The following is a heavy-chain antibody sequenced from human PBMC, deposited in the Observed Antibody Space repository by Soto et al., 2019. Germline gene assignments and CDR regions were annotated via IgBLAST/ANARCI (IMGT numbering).Heavy chain of an antibody. J-gene: IGHJ4*02. CDR1: GFTFNSRSSHG. CDR3: VSWVSQHFDY. CDR2: SSSDGANK. Sequence: GSLRLSCAVFGFTFNSRSSHGMSWVRQAPGKGPEWVSTSSSDGANKHYAESVKGRFTISKDTSRNTVDLHMNSLGAEDTAMYFCVSWVSQHFDYWGQGILVTVSS. D-gene: IGHD2-8*01. V-gene: IGHV3-23*01.